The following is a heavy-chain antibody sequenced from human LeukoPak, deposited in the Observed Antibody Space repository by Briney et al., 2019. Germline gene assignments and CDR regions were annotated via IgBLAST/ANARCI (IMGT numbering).Heavy chain of an antibody. J-gene: IGHJ4*02. CDR3: VRGTGY. V-gene: IGHV3-64D*06. CDR1: GFTFSTYV. Sequence: PGGSLRLSGSVSGFTFSTYVMHWVRQAPGKGLEYVSAISSNGDNIYYADSVKGRFTISRDNSKNTLYLQMSSLRADDTAVYYCVRGTGYWGQGTLVTVSS. CDR2: ISSNGDNI.